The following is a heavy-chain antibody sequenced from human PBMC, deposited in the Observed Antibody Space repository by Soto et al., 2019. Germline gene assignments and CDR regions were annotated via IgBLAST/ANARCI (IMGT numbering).Heavy chain of an antibody. CDR3: AKDTSKYSNNWPAYYGLDV. CDR1: GFTFSSFG. CDR2: ISFDGSNK. Sequence: GGSLRLSCAASGFTFSSFGMHWVRQAPGKGLEWVAVISFDGSNKYYADSVKGRFTISRDNSKNTLSLQMNSLKAEDTAVYYCAKDTSKYSNNWPAYYGLDVWGQGTTVTVSS. J-gene: IGHJ6*02. D-gene: IGHD1-1*01. V-gene: IGHV3-30*18.